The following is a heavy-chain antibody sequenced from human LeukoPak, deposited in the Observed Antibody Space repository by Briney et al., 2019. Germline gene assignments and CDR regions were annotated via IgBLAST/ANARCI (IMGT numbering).Heavy chain of an antibody. V-gene: IGHV1-69*04. Sequence: SVKVSCKASGGTFSSYAISWVRQAPGQGLEWMGRITPILGIANYAQKFQGRVTITADKSTGTAYMELSSLRSEDTAVYYCARVAMVRGVITSTWFDPWGQGTLVTVSS. CDR1: GGTFSSYA. D-gene: IGHD3-10*01. J-gene: IGHJ5*02. CDR3: ARVAMVRGVITSTWFDP. CDR2: ITPILGIA.